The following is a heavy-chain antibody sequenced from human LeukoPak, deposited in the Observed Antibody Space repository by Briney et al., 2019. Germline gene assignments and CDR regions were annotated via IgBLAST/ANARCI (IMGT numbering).Heavy chain of an antibody. D-gene: IGHD2-15*01. CDR1: GGSISSYY. CDR3: ARHRYCSGGSCLGYYGMDV. Sequence: SETLSLTCTVSGGSISSYYWSWIRQPPGKGLEWIGYIYYSGSINYNPSLKSRVTISVDTSKNQFSLKLSSVTAADTAVYYCARHRYCSGGSCLGYYGMDVWGQGTTVTVSS. V-gene: IGHV4-59*08. J-gene: IGHJ6*02. CDR2: IYYSGSI.